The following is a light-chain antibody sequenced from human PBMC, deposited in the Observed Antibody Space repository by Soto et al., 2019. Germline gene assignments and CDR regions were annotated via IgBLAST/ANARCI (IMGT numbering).Light chain of an antibody. V-gene: IGKV3D-15*01. J-gene: IGKJ2*01. CDR3: HQYNDWPRYT. CDR1: QSVSSN. CDR2: GAS. Sequence: EIVMTQSPATLSVSPGERATLSCRASQSVSSNLAWYQQKPGQAPRLLIYGASTRATDIPARFSGSGSGTEFTLTIGSLQFEDSAVYYCHQYNDWPRYTFGPGTKLEIK.